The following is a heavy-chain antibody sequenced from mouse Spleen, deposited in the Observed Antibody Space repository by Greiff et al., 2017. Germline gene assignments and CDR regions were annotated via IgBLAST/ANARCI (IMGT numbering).Heavy chain of an antibody. D-gene: IGHD4-1*01. V-gene: IGHV3-1*01. CDR1: GYSITSGYD. CDR3: ARDPGTGYYFDY. Sequence: DVKLQESGPGMVKPSQSLSLTCTVTGYSITSGYDWHWIRHFPGNKLEWMGYISYSGSTNYNPSLKSRISITHDTSKNHFFLKLNSVTTEDTATYYCARDPGTGYYFDYWGQGTTLTVSS. J-gene: IGHJ2*01. CDR2: ISYSGST.